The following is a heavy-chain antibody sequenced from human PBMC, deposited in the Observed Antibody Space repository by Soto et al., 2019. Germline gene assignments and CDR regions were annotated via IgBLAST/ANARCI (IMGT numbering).Heavy chain of an antibody. CDR3: ARDKVELLSFFRYFDL. Sequence: GGSLRLCCAASVFTCSDYYMSWVRQAPGKGLEWVSYISSSGSTIYYADSVKGRFTISRDNAKNSLYLQMNSLRAEDTAVYYCARDKVELLSFFRYFDLWGRGTLVTVSS. CDR1: VFTCSDYY. CDR2: ISSSGSTI. V-gene: IGHV3-11*01. D-gene: IGHD1-7*01. J-gene: IGHJ2*01.